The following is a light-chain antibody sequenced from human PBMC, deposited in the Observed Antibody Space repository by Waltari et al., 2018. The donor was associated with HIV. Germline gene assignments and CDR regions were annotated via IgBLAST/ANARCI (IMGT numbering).Light chain of an antibody. J-gene: IGLJ3*02. Sequence: QSALTQPASVSGSLGQSITISCIGTSSYIGTYISVSWYQHHPDKAPKLLVFDANLRPSRVPFRFSGSKSGNTASLTISGLQAEDEADYYCSSYTNTSTLVFGGGTKVTVL. V-gene: IGLV2-14*01. CDR3: SSYTNTSTLV. CDR1: SSYIGTYIS. CDR2: DAN.